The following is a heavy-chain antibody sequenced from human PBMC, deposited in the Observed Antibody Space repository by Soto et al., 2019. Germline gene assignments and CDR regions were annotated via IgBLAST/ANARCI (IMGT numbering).Heavy chain of an antibody. CDR3: AKIYDFWSRHHDSFDV. D-gene: IGHD3-3*01. Sequence: QLSESGGGLVQPGGSLRLSCVASGCSFGRYAMTWVRQAPGKGLEWVSGTSGSGGDTYYADSVKGRFTISRDNPKNTLYLQMNSLRVEDTAVFYCAKIYDFWSRHHDSFDVWGQGTLVTVSS. CDR2: TSGSGGDT. V-gene: IGHV3-23*01. J-gene: IGHJ3*01. CDR1: GCSFGRYA.